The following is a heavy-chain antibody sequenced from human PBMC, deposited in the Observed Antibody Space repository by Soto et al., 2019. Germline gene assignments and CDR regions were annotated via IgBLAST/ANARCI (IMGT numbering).Heavy chain of an antibody. V-gene: IGHV1-69*13. CDR3: AREGSVTGTNNWFDP. CDR2: IIPIFGTA. CDR1: GCTFSSYA. J-gene: IGHJ5*02. Sequence: ASVKVSCKASGCTFSSYAISWVRQAPGQGLEWMGGIIPIFGTANYAQKFQGRVTITADESTSTAYMELSSLRSEDTAVYYCAREGSVTGTNNWFDPWGQGTLVTVSS. D-gene: IGHD1-7*01.